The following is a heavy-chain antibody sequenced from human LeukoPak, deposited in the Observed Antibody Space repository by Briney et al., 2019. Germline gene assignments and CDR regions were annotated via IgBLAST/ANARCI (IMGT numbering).Heavy chain of an antibody. CDR2: IYHSGST. Sequence: PSETLSLTCTVSGYSISSGYYWGWIRPPPGKGLEWIGSIYHSGSTYYNPSLKSRVTISVDTSKNQFSLKLSSVTAADTAVYYCARGSYDSSGYYGYWGQGTLVTVSS. D-gene: IGHD3-22*01. V-gene: IGHV4-38-2*02. J-gene: IGHJ4*02. CDR1: GYSISSGYY. CDR3: ARGSYDSSGYYGY.